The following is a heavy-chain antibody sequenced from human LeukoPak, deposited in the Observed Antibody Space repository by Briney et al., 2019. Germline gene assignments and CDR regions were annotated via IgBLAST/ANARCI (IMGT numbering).Heavy chain of an antibody. CDR3: ARDLGQREGYFDY. V-gene: IGHV1-46*01. CDR2: INPSGGST. D-gene: IGHD6-25*01. J-gene: IGHJ4*02. CDR1: RYTFTSYY. Sequence: ASVKVSCKASRYTFTSYYLHWVRQAPGQGLEWMGIINPSGGSTSYAQKFQGRVTMTRDTSTSTVYSELSSLRSEDTAVYYCARDLGQREGYFDYWGQGTLVTVSS.